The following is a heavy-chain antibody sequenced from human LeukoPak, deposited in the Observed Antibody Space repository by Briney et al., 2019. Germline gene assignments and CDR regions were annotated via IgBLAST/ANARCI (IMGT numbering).Heavy chain of an antibody. CDR2: INPSGGST. D-gene: IGHD1-26*01. CDR3: AREASLPQVNFDY. CDR1: GYTFTSYY. Sequence: GASVKVSCKASGYTFTSYYMHWVRQAPGQGLEWMGIINPSGGSTSYAQKFQGRVTMTRDTSISTAYMELSRLRSDDTAVYYCAREASLPQVNFDYWGQGTLVTVSS. V-gene: IGHV1-46*01. J-gene: IGHJ4*02.